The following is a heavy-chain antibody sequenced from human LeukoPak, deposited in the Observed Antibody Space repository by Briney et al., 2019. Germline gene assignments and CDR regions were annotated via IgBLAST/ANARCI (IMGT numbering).Heavy chain of an antibody. CDR3: ATGRWLQPFDP. CDR2: VDPEDGET. Sequence: ASVKVSCKVSGYTFTDYYMHWVQQARGKGLEWMGLVDPEDGETIYAEKFQGRVTITADTSTDTAYMELSSLRSEDTAVYYCATGRWLQPFDPWGQGTLVTVSS. V-gene: IGHV1-69-2*01. CDR1: GYTFTDYY. J-gene: IGHJ5*02. D-gene: IGHD5-24*01.